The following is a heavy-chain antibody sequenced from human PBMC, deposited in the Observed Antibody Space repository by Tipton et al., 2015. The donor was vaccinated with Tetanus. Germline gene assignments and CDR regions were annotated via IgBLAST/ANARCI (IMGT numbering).Heavy chain of an antibody. CDR3: AREESSGSFDY. J-gene: IGHJ4*02. CDR2: MSSSSYYM. CDR1: GFTFSDYY. Sequence: SLRLSCTASGFTFSDYYLTWIRQAPGRGLEWVSSMSSSSYYMYYADSVKGRFTISRDNAKNSLFLQMNSLRAEDTAVYYCAREESSGSFDYWGQGTLVTVSS. D-gene: IGHD6-19*01. V-gene: IGHV3-11*06.